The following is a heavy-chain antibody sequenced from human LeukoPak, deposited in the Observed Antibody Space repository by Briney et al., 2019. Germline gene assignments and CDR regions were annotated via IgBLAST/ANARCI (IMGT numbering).Heavy chain of an antibody. D-gene: IGHD6-13*01. J-gene: IGHJ4*02. Sequence: TSETLSLTCAAYGGSFSGYYWSWIRQPPGKGLEWIGEINHSGSTNYNPSLKSRVTISVDTSKNQFSLKLSSVTAADTAVYYCARGPGIAAAGPNTDYWGQGTLVTVSS. CDR1: GGSFSGYY. CDR2: INHSGST. V-gene: IGHV4-34*01. CDR3: ARGPGIAAAGPNTDY.